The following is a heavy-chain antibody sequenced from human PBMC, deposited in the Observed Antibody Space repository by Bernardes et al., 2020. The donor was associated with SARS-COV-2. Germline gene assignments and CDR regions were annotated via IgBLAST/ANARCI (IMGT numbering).Heavy chain of an antibody. V-gene: IGHV4-59*01. J-gene: IGHJ6*02. D-gene: IGHD2-2*01. CDR1: GGSISSYY. CDR3: ARDVGSSTSRNYYYYGMDV. CDR2: IYYSGST. Sequence: SESLSVTCTVSGGSISSYYWSWIRQPPGKGLEWIGYIYYSGSTNYNPSLKSRVTISVDTSKNQFSLKLSSVTAADTAVYYCARDVGSSTSRNYYYYGMDVWGQGTTVTVSS.